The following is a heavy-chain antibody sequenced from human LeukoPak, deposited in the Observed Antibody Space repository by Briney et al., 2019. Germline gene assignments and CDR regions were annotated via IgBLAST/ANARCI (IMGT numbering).Heavy chain of an antibody. D-gene: IGHD6-19*01. CDR3: ARDVGGWYDY. CDR2: INHSGST. J-gene: IGHJ4*02. CDR1: GGSFSGYY. V-gene: IGHV4-34*01. Sequence: SETLSLTCAVYGGSFSGYYWNWIRQPPGKGLEWIGEINHSGSTNYNPSLKSRVTISVDTSKNQFSLKLSSVTAADTAVYYCARDVGGWYDYWGQGTLVTVSS.